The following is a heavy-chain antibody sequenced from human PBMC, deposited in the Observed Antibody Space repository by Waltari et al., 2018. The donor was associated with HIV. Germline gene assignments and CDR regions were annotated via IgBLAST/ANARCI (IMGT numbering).Heavy chain of an antibody. CDR2: ISSSGSTI. Sequence: EVQVVESGGGLVQPGGSLRLSCAASGFPLRSYEMNWVRQAPGKGLECVSYISSSGSTIYFADSVKGRFTMSRDNAKNSLYLRMNSLRAGDTAVYYCARAFMIRGTGAFDIWGQGTMVTVSS. D-gene: IGHD3-10*01. V-gene: IGHV3-48*03. CDR3: ARAFMIRGTGAFDI. CDR1: GFPLRSYE. J-gene: IGHJ3*02.